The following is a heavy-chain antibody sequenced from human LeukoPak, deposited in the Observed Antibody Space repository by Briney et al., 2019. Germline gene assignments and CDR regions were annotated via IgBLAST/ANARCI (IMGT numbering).Heavy chain of an antibody. J-gene: IGHJ4*02. V-gene: IGHV3-21*06. D-gene: IGHD1-14*01. CDR1: GLTFSTSG. Sequence: PGGSLRLSCTASGLTFSTSGFNWVRQAPGKGLEWVASIGPTGSDRYHADSIKGRFTISRDNASNFLYLQMNSLRAEDTAVYYCATETNGRHYDYWGQGTLLTVSS. CDR2: IGPTGSDR. CDR3: ATETNGRHYDY.